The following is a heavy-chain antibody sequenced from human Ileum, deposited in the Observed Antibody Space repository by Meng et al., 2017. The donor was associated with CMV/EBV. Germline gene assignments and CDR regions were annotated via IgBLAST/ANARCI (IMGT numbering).Heavy chain of an antibody. V-gene: IGHV1-2*02. CDR2: SNPNSGGT. J-gene: IGHJ4*02. CDR1: GYTFTGYY. Sequence: ASVKVSCKASGYTFTGYYMHWVRQAPGQGLEWMGWSNPNSGGTNYAQKFQGRVTMTRDTSISTAYMELSRLRSDDTAVYYCARDKSVDTAMVTLNYWGQGTLVTVSS. CDR3: ARDKSVDTAMVTLNY. D-gene: IGHD5-18*01.